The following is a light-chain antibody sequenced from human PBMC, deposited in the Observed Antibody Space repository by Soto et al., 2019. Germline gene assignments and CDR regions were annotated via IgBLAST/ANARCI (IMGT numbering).Light chain of an antibody. CDR1: SSDVGGYNY. Sequence: QSALTQPAPVSGSPGQSITISRTGTSSDVGGYNYVSWYQQHPGKAPKLMIYDVSNRPSGVSNRFSGSKSGNTASLTISGLQAEDEADYYCSSYTSSSTLDVFGTGTKVTVL. J-gene: IGLJ1*01. CDR2: DVS. V-gene: IGLV2-14*01. CDR3: SSYTSSSTLDV.